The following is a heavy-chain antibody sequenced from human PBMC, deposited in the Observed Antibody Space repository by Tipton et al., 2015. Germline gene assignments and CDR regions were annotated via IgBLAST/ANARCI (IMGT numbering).Heavy chain of an antibody. CDR3: ARDLEHGMDV. Sequence: TLSLTCTVSGGSISSFYWSRIRQPPGKGLECIGYIHSSGNTDYNPSLKSRVTISVDTSKTQFSLTLNSVTAADTAVYYCARDLEHGMDVWGQGTTVTVSS. V-gene: IGHV4-59*01. D-gene: IGHD5-24*01. CDR1: GGSISSFY. CDR2: IHSSGNT. J-gene: IGHJ6*02.